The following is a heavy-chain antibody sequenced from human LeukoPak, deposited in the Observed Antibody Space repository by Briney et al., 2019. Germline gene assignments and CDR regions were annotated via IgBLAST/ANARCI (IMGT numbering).Heavy chain of an antibody. J-gene: IGHJ4*02. CDR1: GFTFSDAW. CDR2: IKSKTDGGTT. CDR3: TTGVGGSYHPLSYFDY. Sequence: GGSLRLSCAASGFTFSDAWMSWVRQAPGKGLDWVGRIKSKTDGGTTDFAAPVKGRFTISRDDSKNTLYLQMNSLKTEDTAVYYCTTGVGGSYHPLSYFDYWGQGTLVTVSS. V-gene: IGHV3-15*01. D-gene: IGHD1-26*01.